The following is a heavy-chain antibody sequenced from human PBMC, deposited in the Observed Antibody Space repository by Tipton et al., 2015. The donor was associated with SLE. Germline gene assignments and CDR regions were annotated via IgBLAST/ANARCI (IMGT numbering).Heavy chain of an antibody. Sequence: TLPLTCTVSGGSITNYYWNWIRQPPGKGLEWIGYIYYSGSTNYNPSLKSRVTISVDTSKNQFSLKLSSVTAADTAVYYCARRRYSSSSRPHWYFDLWGRGTLVTVSS. CDR2: IYYSGST. CDR3: ARRRYSSSSRPHWYFDL. V-gene: IGHV4-59*08. D-gene: IGHD6-6*01. CDR1: GGSITNYY. J-gene: IGHJ2*01.